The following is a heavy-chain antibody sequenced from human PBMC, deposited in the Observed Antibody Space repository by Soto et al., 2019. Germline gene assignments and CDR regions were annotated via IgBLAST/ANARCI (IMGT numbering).Heavy chain of an antibody. CDR3: ARTLLWFGELSHWFDP. Sequence: PSETLSLTCTVSGGSISSYYWSWIRQPPGKGLEWIGYIYYSGSTNYNPSLKSRVTISVDTSKNQFSLKPSSVTAADTAVYYCARTLLWFGELSHWFDPWGQGTLVTVSS. CDR2: IYYSGST. D-gene: IGHD3-10*01. V-gene: IGHV4-59*12. J-gene: IGHJ5*02. CDR1: GGSISSYY.